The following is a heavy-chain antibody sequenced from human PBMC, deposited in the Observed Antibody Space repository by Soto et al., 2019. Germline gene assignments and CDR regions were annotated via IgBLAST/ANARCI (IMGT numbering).Heavy chain of an antibody. CDR2: ISYDGSNK. Sequence: PGGSLRLSCAASGFTFSSYAMHWVRQAPGKGLEWVAVISYDGSNKYYADSVKGRFTISRDNSKNTLYLQMNSLRAEDTAVYYCARWGAAANDYWGQGTLVTVSS. J-gene: IGHJ4*02. V-gene: IGHV3-30-3*01. D-gene: IGHD2-2*01. CDR3: ARWGAAANDY. CDR1: GFTFSSYA.